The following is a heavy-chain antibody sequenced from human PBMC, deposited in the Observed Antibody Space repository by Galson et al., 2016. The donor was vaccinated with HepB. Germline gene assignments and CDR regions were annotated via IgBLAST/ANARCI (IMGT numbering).Heavy chain of an antibody. V-gene: IGHV3-7*01. Sequence: SLRLSCAASGFTFSSYWMSWVCQAPGKGLEWVANIKQDGSEKYYVDSVKGRFTISRDNAENSLYLQMNSLRAEDTAVYYCARDAKSRYCSGGSCYFDYWGQGTLVTVSS. CDR3: ARDAKSRYCSGGSCYFDY. J-gene: IGHJ4*02. CDR1: GFTFSSYW. D-gene: IGHD2-15*01. CDR2: IKQDGSEK.